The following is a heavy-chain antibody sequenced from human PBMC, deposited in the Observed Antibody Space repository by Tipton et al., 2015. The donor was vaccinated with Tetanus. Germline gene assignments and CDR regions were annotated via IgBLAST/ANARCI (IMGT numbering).Heavy chain of an antibody. Sequence: TLSLTCALYGGSFSGYYWTWIRQSPEKGLEWIGELNNDGGTNYNPSLRSRVTISVDTSKNHFSMKLSSVTAADTAVYYCARGLKRAVHYYNYTMDVWGQGTTVTVSS. CDR2: LNNDGGT. J-gene: IGHJ6*02. D-gene: IGHD6-19*01. CDR1: GGSFSGYY. V-gene: IGHV4-34*01. CDR3: ARGLKRAVHYYNYTMDV.